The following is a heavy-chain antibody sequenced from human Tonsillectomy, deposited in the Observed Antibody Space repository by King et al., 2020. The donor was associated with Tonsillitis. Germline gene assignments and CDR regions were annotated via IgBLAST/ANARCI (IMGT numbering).Heavy chain of an antibody. Sequence: QLVQSGGGLIQPGGSLRLSCAASGFTVSNNYMSWFRQAPGKGLEWVSVVYSGGSTYYADSVWGRFTISRDNSKNTVFLQMNSLRAEDTAVYYCASDRITTNAFDIWGQGTMVTVSS. J-gene: IGHJ3*02. D-gene: IGHD3-3*01. V-gene: IGHV3-53*01. CDR1: GFTVSNNY. CDR2: VYSGGST. CDR3: ASDRITTNAFDI.